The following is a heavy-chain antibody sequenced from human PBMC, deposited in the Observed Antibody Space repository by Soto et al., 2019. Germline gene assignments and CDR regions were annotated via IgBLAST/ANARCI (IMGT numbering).Heavy chain of an antibody. CDR1: GFTFSSYG. CDR2: IWYDGSNK. J-gene: IGHJ4*02. D-gene: IGHD1-26*01. Sequence: GGSLRLSCAASGFTFSSYGMHWVRQAPGKGLEWVAVIWYDGSNKYYEDSVKGRFTISRDNSKNTLYLQMNSLRAEDTAVYYCASLTLGVGATTLDDADYWGQGTLVTVSS. V-gene: IGHV3-33*01. CDR3: ASLTLGVGATTLDDADY.